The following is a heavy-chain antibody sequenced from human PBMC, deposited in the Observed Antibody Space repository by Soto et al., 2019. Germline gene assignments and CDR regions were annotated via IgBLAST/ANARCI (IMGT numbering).Heavy chain of an antibody. V-gene: IGHV4-61*08. CDR3: ASWPNWFAP. J-gene: IGHJ5*02. CDR2: ISYSGST. CDR1: GGPFSRGGYY. Sequence: PSETLSLTCTVSGGPFSRGGYYWSWIRQHPGKGLEWIGYISYSGSTNYNPSLKSRVTISVDTSKNQFSLKLSSVTAADTAVYYCASWPNWFAPWGQGTLVPVAS.